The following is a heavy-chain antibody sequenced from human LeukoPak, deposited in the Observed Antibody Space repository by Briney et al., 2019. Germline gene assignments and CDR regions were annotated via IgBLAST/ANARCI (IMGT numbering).Heavy chain of an antibody. CDR1: GYIFTGYY. V-gene: IGHV1-2*02. CDR3: ANEPTQANWFDP. Sequence: ASVKVSCKASGYIFTGYYMHWVRQAPGQGLEWMGWINPNSGGTNYAQKFQGRVTMTRDTSISTAYMELSRLRSDDTAVYYCANEPTQANWFDPWGQGTLVTVSS. J-gene: IGHJ5*02. D-gene: IGHD4-11*01. CDR2: INPNSGGT.